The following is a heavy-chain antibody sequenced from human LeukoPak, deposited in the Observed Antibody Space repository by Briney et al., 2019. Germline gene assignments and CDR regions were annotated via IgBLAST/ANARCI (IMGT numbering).Heavy chain of an antibody. CDR3: GKTTVGYSSGRYPGWPVDY. CDR2: IFGIGGSP. D-gene: IGHD2-15*01. V-gene: IGHV3-23*01. Sequence: PGGSLRLSCAASGFTFNSYAMYWVRQAPGKGLEWISGIFGIGGSPHYAASVKGRFTISRDNSQNTVYLQLDSLRVEDTAIYYCGKTTVGYSSGRYPGWPVDYWGQGALVTVSS. J-gene: IGHJ4*02. CDR1: GFTFNSYA.